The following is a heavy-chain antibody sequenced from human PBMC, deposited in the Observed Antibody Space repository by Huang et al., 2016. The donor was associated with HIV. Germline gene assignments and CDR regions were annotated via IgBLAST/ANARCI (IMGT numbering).Heavy chain of an antibody. V-gene: IGHV4-34*01. CDR3: ARERMMSWLDDHDAFDI. D-gene: IGHD1-1*01. Sequence: QVQLQQWGAGLLKPSETLSLTCAVYGGSFSGYYWSWIRRYPGKGLEWIGEIKHSGSTNYNPSLKSRLTISVDTSKNQFSLKLSSVTAADTAVYYCARERMMSWLDDHDAFDIWGQGTMVTVSS. J-gene: IGHJ3*02. CDR1: GGSFSGYY. CDR2: IKHSGST.